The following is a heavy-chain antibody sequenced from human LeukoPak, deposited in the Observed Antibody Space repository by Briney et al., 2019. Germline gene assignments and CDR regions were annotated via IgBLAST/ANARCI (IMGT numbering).Heavy chain of an antibody. CDR3: ASREWATTSLD. CDR1: GGSISSYY. J-gene: IGHJ4*02. CDR2: IYYSGST. D-gene: IGHD4-11*01. Sequence: SETLSLTCTVSGGSISSYYWSWIRQPPGKGLEWIGYIYYSGSTNYNPSLKSRVTISVDKSKNQFSLKLSSVTAADTAMYYCASREWATTSLDWGQGTLVTVSS. V-gene: IGHV4-59*12.